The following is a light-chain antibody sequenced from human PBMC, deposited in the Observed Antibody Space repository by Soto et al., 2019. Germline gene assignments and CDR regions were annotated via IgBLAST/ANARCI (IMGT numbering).Light chain of an antibody. J-gene: IGLJ1*01. CDR3: SSYTSSSTLP. CDR2: EVS. CDR1: SSDVGGYNY. V-gene: IGLV2-14*01. Sequence: QSALTQPASVSGSPGQSITISCTGTSSDVGGYNYVSWYQQHPGKAPELMIYEVSNRPSGVSNRFSGSKSGNTASLTISGLQAEDEADYYCSSYTSSSTLPFGTGTKVTVL.